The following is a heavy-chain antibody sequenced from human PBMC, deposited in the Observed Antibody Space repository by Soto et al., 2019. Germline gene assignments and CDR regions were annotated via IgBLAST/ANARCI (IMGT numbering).Heavy chain of an antibody. CDR2: INTASYI. D-gene: IGHD2-15*01. CDR3: AREGGYCNGGGCRYFDY. Sequence: EVLLVESGGGLVKPGGSLRLSCAASGFTFSTYSMNWVRQAPGKGLEWVSSINTASYIYYADSVKGRFTISRDDAKNSLYLQMNSLRDEDTAVYYCAREGGYCNGGGCRYFDYWGQGTLATVSS. CDR1: GFTFSTYS. V-gene: IGHV3-21*01. J-gene: IGHJ4*02.